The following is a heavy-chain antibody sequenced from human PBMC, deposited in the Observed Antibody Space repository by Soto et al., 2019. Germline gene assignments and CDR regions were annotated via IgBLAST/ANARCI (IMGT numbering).Heavy chain of an antibody. CDR3: ARVGRGPALYY. J-gene: IGHJ4*02. D-gene: IGHD3-16*01. V-gene: IGHV4-59*01. Sequence: PSETLSLTCTVSGGSINNYYWSWIRQPPGKGLEWIGYIYYSGNTNHNPSLKSRVTISVDTSKNQFSLKLTSVTAADTAVYYCARVGRGPALYYWGQGTPVTVS. CDR1: GGSINNYY. CDR2: IYYSGNT.